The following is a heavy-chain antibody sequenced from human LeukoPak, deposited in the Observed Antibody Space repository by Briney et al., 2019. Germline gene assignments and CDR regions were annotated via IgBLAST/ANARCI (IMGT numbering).Heavy chain of an antibody. J-gene: IGHJ5*02. CDR1: GGSISSSSYY. CDR3: ARKKWIQLWLNIDP. V-gene: IGHV4-39*07. Sequence: SETLSLTCTVSGGSISSSSYYWGWIRQPPGKGLEWIGSIYYSGSTYYNPSLKSRVTISVDTSKNQFSLKLSSVTAADTAVYYCARKKWIQLWLNIDPWGQGTLVTVSS. D-gene: IGHD5-18*01. CDR2: IYYSGST.